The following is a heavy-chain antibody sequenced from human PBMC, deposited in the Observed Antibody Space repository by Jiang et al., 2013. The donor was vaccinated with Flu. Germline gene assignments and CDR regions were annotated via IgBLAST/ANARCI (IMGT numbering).Heavy chain of an antibody. J-gene: IGHJ5*02. CDR2: IYTSGST. Sequence: LVKPSETLSLTCTVSGGSISSYYWSWIRQPAGKGLEWIGRIYTSGSTNYNPSLKSRVTMSVDTSKNQFSLKLSSVTAADTAVYYCARMNIVATIVNWFDPWGQGTLVTVSS. V-gene: IGHV4-4*07. D-gene: IGHD5-12*01. CDR1: GGSISSYY. CDR3: ARMNIVATIVNWFDP.